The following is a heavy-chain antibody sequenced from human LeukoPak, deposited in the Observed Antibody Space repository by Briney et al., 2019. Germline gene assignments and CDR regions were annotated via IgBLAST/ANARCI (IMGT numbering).Heavy chain of an antibody. D-gene: IGHD2-15*01. CDR3: AREDIVVVVAQTKYAFDI. V-gene: IGHV4-31*03. CDR2: IYYSGST. J-gene: IGHJ3*02. CDR1: GGSISSGGYY. Sequence: SQTLSLTCTVSGGSISSGGYYWSWIRQNPGKGLEWIGSIYYSGSTYYNPSLKSRVTISVDTSKNQFSLKLSSVTAADTAVYYCAREDIVVVVAQTKYAFDIWGQGTMVTVSS.